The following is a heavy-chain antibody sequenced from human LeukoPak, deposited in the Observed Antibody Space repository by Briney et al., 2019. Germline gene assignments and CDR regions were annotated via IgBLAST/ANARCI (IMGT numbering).Heavy chain of an antibody. D-gene: IGHD6-19*01. CDR1: GGSISSYY. CDR2: IYYSGST. CDR3: ARGYSSGWYVNWFDP. J-gene: IGHJ5*02. Sequence: SETLSLTCTVSGGSISSYYWSWTRQPPGKGLEWIGYIYYSGSTNYNPSLKSRVTISVDTSKNQFSLKLSSVTAADTAVYYCARGYSSGWYVNWFDPWGQGTLVTVSS. V-gene: IGHV4-59*01.